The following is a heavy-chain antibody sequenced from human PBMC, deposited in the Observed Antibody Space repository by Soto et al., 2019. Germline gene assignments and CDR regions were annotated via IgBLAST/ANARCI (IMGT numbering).Heavy chain of an antibody. CDR1: GFTFSSYS. CDR3: ASSGSGSYHFDY. D-gene: IGHD3-10*01. Sequence: GGALRLSCAASGFTFSSYSMNWVRQAPGKGLEWVSYISSSSSTIYYADSVKGRFTISRDNVKNSLYLQMNSLTDEDTAVYYCASSGSGSYHFDYWGQGTLVTVSS. J-gene: IGHJ4*02. V-gene: IGHV3-48*02. CDR2: ISSSSSTI.